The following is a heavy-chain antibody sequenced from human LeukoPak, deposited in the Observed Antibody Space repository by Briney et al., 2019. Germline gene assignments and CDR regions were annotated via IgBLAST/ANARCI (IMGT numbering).Heavy chain of an antibody. Sequence: PGRSLRLSCAASGFTFSSYGMHWVRQAPGKGLEWVAVIWYDGSNKYYADSVKGRFTISRDNSKNTLYLQMNSLRAEDTAVYYCARDIGDDYVWGSYPITYYFDYWGQGTLVTVSS. CDR2: IWYDGSNK. CDR3: ARDIGDDYVWGSYPITYYFDY. V-gene: IGHV3-33*01. D-gene: IGHD3-16*02. CDR1: GFTFSSYG. J-gene: IGHJ4*02.